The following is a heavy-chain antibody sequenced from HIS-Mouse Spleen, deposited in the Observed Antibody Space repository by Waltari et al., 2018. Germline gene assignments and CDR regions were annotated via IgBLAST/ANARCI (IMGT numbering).Heavy chain of an antibody. J-gene: IGHJ4*02. Sequence: QVQLVQSGAEVKKPGASVKVSCKASVYTFTGYFMHWVRQAPGQGLEWMGWINPNSGGTNYAQKVQGRVTMTRDTSISTAYMELSRLRSDDTAVYYCARGGGLDYWGQGTLVTVSS. V-gene: IGHV1-2*02. CDR3: ARGGGLDY. CDR2: INPNSGGT. CDR1: VYTFTGYF.